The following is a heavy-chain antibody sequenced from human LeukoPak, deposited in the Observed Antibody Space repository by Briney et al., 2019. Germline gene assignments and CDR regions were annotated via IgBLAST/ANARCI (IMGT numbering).Heavy chain of an antibody. J-gene: IGHJ4*02. Sequence: ASVKVSCKASGYTFTSYDISWEREAPGQGLEWMGWISPYNGNTNYAQSLQGRVTMTTDTSTTTAYMELRSLRSDNTAVYYCARGVYSGSFSIDYWGQGSLVTVSS. CDR1: GYTFTSYD. V-gene: IGHV1-18*01. CDR3: ARGVYSGSFSIDY. D-gene: IGHD1-26*01. CDR2: ISPYNGNT.